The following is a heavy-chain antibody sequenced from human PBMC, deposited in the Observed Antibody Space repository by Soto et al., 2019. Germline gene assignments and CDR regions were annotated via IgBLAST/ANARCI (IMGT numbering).Heavy chain of an antibody. CDR2: INPSGGST. J-gene: IGHJ4*02. D-gene: IGHD2-2*01. V-gene: IGHV1-46*01. CDR3: ARSQEVVVVPAAPIDY. Sequence: QVQLVQSRAEVKKPGASVKLSCKTSGYTFSNYYINWVRQAPGQGLQWMGRINPSGGSTSYAQKFQGRVTMTRVTSTSTVYMDLSSLSSEDTAVYYCARSQEVVVVPAAPIDYWGQGTLVTVSS. CDR1: GYTFSNYY.